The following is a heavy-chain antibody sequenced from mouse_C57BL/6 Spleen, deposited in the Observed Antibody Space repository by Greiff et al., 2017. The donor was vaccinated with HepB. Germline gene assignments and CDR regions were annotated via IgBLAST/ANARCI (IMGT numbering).Heavy chain of an antibody. D-gene: IGHD1-1*01. CDR1: GFSLTSYG. CDR2: IWRGGST. Sequence: QVQLQQSGPGLVQPSQSLSITCTVSGFSLTSYGVHWVRQSPGKGLEWLGVIWRGGSTDYNAAFMSRLSITKDNSKSQVFFKMNSLQADDTAIYYCAKPLEVADWYFDVWGTGTTVTVSS. CDR3: AKPLEVADWYFDV. J-gene: IGHJ1*03. V-gene: IGHV2-5*01.